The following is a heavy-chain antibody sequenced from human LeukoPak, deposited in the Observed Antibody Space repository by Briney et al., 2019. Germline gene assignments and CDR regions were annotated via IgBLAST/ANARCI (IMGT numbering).Heavy chain of an antibody. CDR2: IDPSDSYT. CDR3: ARHQRYGSGRKYGMDV. J-gene: IGHJ6*02. D-gene: IGHD3-10*01. V-gene: IGHV5-10-1*01. Sequence: SGGSLKISCKGSGYSFTSYWIGWVRQMPGKGLEWMGRIDPSDSYTNYSPSFQGHVTISADKSISTAYLQWSSLKASDTAMYYCARHQRYGSGRKYGMDVWGQGTTVTVSS. CDR1: GYSFTSYW.